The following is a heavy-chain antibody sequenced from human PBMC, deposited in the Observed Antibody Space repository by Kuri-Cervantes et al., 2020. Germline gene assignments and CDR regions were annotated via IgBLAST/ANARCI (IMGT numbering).Heavy chain of an antibody. CDR2: MNPNSGNT. D-gene: IGHD6-13*01. J-gene: IGHJ6*03. V-gene: IGHV1-8*01. CDR1: GYTFSRHE. CDR3: AREGESSSSWYGNYYYYMDV. Sequence: ASVKVSCKASGYTFSRHEINWARQATGQGLEWLGWMNPNSGNTGYAQKFQGRVTMTRNTSISTAYMELSSLRSEDTAVYYCAREGESSSSWYGNYYYYMDVWGKGTTVTVSS.